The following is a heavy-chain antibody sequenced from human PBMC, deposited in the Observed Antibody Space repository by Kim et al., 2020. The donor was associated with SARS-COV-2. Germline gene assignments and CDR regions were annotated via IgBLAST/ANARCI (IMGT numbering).Heavy chain of an antibody. J-gene: IGHJ3*02. Sequence: GGSLRLSCAASGFTFSSYNMDWVRQAPGKGLEWVSSITSSSTYIHYEDSVKGRFTISRDNAKNSLYLQMNSLRAEDTAVYYCAGNLAGSWSTFENWGQGTMVTVSS. V-gene: IGHV3-21*01. CDR3: AGNLAGSWSTFEN. D-gene: IGHD6-13*01. CDR1: GFTFSSYN. CDR2: ITSSSTYI.